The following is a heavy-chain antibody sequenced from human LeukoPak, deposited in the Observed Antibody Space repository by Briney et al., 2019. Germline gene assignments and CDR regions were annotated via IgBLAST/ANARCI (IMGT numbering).Heavy chain of an antibody. CDR1: GGSISSSNCY. J-gene: IGHJ4*02. D-gene: IGHD1-14*01. Sequence: SETLSLTCTVSGGSISSSNCYWGWIRQPPGKGLEWIGTFYYSGSTYYNPSLKSRVTVSVDTSRTQFSLRLSSVTAADTALYYCATWANLNLNWGQGTLVTVSS. CDR2: FYYSGST. CDR3: ATWANLNLN. V-gene: IGHV4-39*01.